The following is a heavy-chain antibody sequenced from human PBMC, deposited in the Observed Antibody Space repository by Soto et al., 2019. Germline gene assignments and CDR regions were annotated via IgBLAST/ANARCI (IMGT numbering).Heavy chain of an antibody. CDR3: ARDLRSYRIDY. CDR1: GFTFSSYG. J-gene: IGHJ4*02. Sequence: GGSLRLSCAASGFTFSSYGMHWVRQAPGKGLEWVAVIWYDGSNKYYADSVKGRFTISRDNSKNTLYLQMNSLRAEDTAVYYCARDLRSYRIDYWGQGTLVTVSS. V-gene: IGHV3-33*01. CDR2: IWYDGSNK. D-gene: IGHD3-10*01.